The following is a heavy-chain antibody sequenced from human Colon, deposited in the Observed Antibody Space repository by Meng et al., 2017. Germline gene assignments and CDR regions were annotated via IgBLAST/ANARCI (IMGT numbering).Heavy chain of an antibody. D-gene: IGHD1-26*01. CDR3: AASGSNLLRYLYH. Sequence: QVKLVQAGAEGKKPGASVNVSCKASGFTFTTYYMHWGRQAPGQGLEWMGIINPSGGNTGYPQKFQGRVTMTRDTATSTVYMELSSLTSEDTAVYYCAASGSNLLRYLYHWGQGTLVTVSS. CDR1: GFTFTTYY. J-gene: IGHJ1*01. CDR2: INPSGGNT. V-gene: IGHV1-46*01.